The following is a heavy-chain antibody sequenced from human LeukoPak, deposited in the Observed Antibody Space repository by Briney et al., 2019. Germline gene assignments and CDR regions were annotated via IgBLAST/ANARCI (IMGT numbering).Heavy chain of an antibody. CDR2: ISASGDST. D-gene: IGHD3-16*02. CDR3: TRDPRWYYDYVWGSYRLDY. Sequence: GGSLRLSCAAYGFTFTSYAMSWVRQAPGKGLEWVSAISASGDSTYYADSVKGRFTISRDNSKNTLFLQMNSLKTEDTAVYYCTRDPRWYYDYVWGSYRLDYWGQGTLVTVSS. J-gene: IGHJ4*02. V-gene: IGHV3-23*01. CDR1: GFTFTSYA.